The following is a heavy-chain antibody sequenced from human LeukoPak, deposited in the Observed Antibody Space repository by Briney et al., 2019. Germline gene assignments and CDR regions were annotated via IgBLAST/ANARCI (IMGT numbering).Heavy chain of an antibody. V-gene: IGHV4-34*01. D-gene: IGHD2-2*01. CDR2: INHSGST. CDR3: ARWYCTRTTCYYLDY. CDR1: GGSFSGYY. J-gene: IGHJ4*02. Sequence: PSETLSLTCAVYGGSFSGYYWSWIRQPPGKGLEWIGEINHSGSTNYNPSLKSRVTISVDTSRNQFSLRLNSVTAADTAVYFCARWYCTRTTCYYLDYWGQGTLVTVSS.